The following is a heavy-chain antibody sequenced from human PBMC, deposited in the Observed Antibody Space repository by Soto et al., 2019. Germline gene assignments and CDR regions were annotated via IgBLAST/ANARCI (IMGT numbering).Heavy chain of an antibody. CDR3: AVGESRAFDAFDI. Sequence: SQTLSRTCAISGDRVSSNSAAWNCIRQSPSRGLEWLGRTYYRSKWYNDYAVSVKSRITINPDTSKNQFSLQLNSVTPEDTAVYYWAVGESRAFDAFDIWGQGKMVTVS. J-gene: IGHJ3*02. D-gene: IGHD3-10*01. V-gene: IGHV6-1*01. CDR2: TYYRSKWYN. CDR1: GDRVSSNSAA.